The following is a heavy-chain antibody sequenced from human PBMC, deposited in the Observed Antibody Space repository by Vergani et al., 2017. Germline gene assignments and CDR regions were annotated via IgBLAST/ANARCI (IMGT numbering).Heavy chain of an antibody. Sequence: VQLVESGGGLVKPGGSLRLSCAASGFTFSDFSMSWVRQAPGKGLEWVAFIGSSGPYINYADSVKGRFIISRDNTNNSLFLQLRSLRAEDAAVYYCARDCTSGGCPDNYGMDVWDEGARVTVSS. CDR3: ARDCTSGGCPDNYGMDV. CDR2: IGSSGPYI. D-gene: IGHD2-8*01. CDR1: GFTFSDFS. V-gene: IGHV3-21*06. J-gene: IGHJ6*04.